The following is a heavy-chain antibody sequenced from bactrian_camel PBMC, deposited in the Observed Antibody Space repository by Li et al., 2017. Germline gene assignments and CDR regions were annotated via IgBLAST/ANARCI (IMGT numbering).Heavy chain of an antibody. D-gene: IGHD1*01. Sequence: VQLVESGGGSVAAGESLRLSCVASANVYCMGWFRQVPGKGREGVATIANDGTTDYADSVMGRFSVSKDNVKNTLYLQMNNLEPGDTAMYYCAADPGPLSDGLGRIVATSPDHWGQGTQVTVS. CDR2: IANDGTT. CDR3: AADPGPLSDGLGRIVATSPDH. J-gene: IGHJ4*01. CDR1: ANVYC. V-gene: IGHV3S53*01.